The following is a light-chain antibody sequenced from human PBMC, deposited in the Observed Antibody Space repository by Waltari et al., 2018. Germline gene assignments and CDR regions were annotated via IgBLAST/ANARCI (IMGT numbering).Light chain of an antibody. CDR3: QHYVSLPAT. J-gene: IGKJ1*01. CDR1: QSISKY. V-gene: IGKV3-20*01. CDR2: HAS. Sequence: EIVLTQSPDTLSFSPGASATLSCRASQSISKYLAWYQQKPGQAPRLLIYHASSRSTGIPDRFSGSGFGTDFSLTISRLEPEDFAVYYCQHYVSLPATFGQGTKLEIK.